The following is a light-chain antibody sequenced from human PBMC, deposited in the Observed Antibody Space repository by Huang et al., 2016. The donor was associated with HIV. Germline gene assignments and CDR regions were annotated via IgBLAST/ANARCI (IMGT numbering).Light chain of an antibody. CDR3: LQHKAFHLPT. CDR1: QDIFNY. V-gene: IGKV1-17*03. CDR2: GVS. J-gene: IGKJ1*01. Sequence: DIQMTQSPSVMSASVGDRVTITCRANQDIFNYLAWFQQKPGKVPKCLIYGVSSLQSGVPSRFSGSGSGTECTLTISSLQPEDFATYYCLQHKAFHLPTFGQGTQVEV.